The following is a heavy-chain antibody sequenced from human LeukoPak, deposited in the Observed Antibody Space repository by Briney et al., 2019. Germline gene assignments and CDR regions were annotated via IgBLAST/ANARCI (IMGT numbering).Heavy chain of an antibody. CDR3: ARDNWNDPYSNWFDP. Sequence: SETLSLTCTVSGGSISSSSYYWGWIRQPPGKGLEWIGSIYYSGSTYYNPSLKSRVTISVDTSKNQFSLKLSSVTAADTAVYYCARDNWNDPYSNWFDPWGQGTLVTVSS. V-gene: IGHV4-39*07. J-gene: IGHJ5*02. D-gene: IGHD1-20*01. CDR2: IYYSGST. CDR1: GGSISSSSYY.